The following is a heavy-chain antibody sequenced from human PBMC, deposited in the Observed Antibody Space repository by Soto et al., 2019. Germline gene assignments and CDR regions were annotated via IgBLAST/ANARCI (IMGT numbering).Heavy chain of an antibody. D-gene: IGHD6-13*01. CDR2: INPNSGGT. V-gene: IGHV1-2*04. J-gene: IGHJ6*02. CDR3: ARASSSWYSGYYYYGMDV. Sequence: GASVKVSCKASGYTFTGYYMHWVRQAPGQGLEWMGWINPNSGGTNYAQKFQGWVTMTRDTSISTAYMELSRLRSDDTAVYYCARASSSWYSGYYYYGMDVWGQGTTVTVS. CDR1: GYTFTGYY.